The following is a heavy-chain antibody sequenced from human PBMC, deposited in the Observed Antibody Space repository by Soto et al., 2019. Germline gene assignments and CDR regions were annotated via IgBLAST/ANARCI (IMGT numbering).Heavy chain of an antibody. CDR3: ARVCQGCSSTSCYFDP. D-gene: IGHD2-2*01. Sequence: QVQLQESGPGLVKPSGTLSLTCAVSGGSISSSNWWNWVRQPPGKGLEWIGEIHHSGSTNYNPSLKSRVTISVDKSKNQFSLKLNSVTAADTAVYYCARVCQGCSSTSCYFDPWGQGTLVTVSS. V-gene: IGHV4-4*02. J-gene: IGHJ5*02. CDR2: IHHSGST. CDR1: GGSISSSNW.